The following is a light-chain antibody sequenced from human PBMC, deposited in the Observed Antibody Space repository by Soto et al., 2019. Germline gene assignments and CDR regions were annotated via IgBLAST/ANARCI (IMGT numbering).Light chain of an antibody. J-gene: IGKJ4*01. Sequence: DIQMTQSPSSLSASVGDRVTITCRASQTISTDLNLYQQHPGKAPTLLIYTASNLESGVPSRFSCHGSGTDFTLTIRGLEPEDFATYYSQLSYGLPPVTFGGGTKVEIK. V-gene: IGKV1-39*01. CDR3: QLSYGLPPVT. CDR2: TAS. CDR1: QTISTD.